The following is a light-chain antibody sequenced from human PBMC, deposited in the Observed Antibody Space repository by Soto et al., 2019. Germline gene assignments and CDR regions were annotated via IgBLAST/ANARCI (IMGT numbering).Light chain of an antibody. CDR3: QQSYSAPLT. CDR2: GAS. CDR1: QSISTS. Sequence: DIQMSQSPSSLSASVGDRVTITCRASQSISTSLNWYQQKPGKAPKVLIFGASSLQSGVPSRFSGSGSGTDFTLTNSSLQPEDFATYYCQQSYSAPLTFGGGTKVEIK. J-gene: IGKJ4*01. V-gene: IGKV1-39*01.